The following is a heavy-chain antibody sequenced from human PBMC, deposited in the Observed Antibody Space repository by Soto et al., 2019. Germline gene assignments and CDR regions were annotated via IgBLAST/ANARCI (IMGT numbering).Heavy chain of an antibody. J-gene: IGHJ4*02. CDR3: GRESGGGNYGGSPLDY. V-gene: IGHV1-69*12. Sequence: QVQLVQSGAEVKKPGSSVKVSCKASGGTFSSYAISWVRQAPGQGLEWLGGVIPIFGTANYAQKFQGRVTTTADESTSTAYRELGSLRSEATAVYYCGRESGGGNYGGSPLDYWGQGTLVTVSS. CDR2: VIPIFGTA. D-gene: IGHD1-7*01. CDR1: GGTFSSYA.